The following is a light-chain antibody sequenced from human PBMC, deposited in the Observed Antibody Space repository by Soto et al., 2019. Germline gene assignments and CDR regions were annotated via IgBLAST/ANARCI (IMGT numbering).Light chain of an antibody. Sequence: QSVLTQPASVSGSPGQSITISCSGTSSDARFYNYVSWYQQHPGIAPKVIIYDVNNRPSGVSHRFSGSKSGNTASLTISGLQAEDEAHYYCSSYISGSTLVVFGGGTKLTVL. CDR1: SSDARFYNY. V-gene: IGLV2-14*03. CDR2: DVN. CDR3: SSYISGSTLVV. J-gene: IGLJ2*01.